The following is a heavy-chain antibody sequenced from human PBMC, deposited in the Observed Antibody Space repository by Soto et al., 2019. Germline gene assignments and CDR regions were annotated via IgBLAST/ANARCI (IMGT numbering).Heavy chain of an antibody. CDR2: IYYSGST. CDR3: ARDYRRRWFGESSGLYGMDV. D-gene: IGHD3-10*01. CDR1: GGSISSGGYY. Sequence: SETLSLTCTVSGGSISSGGYYWSWIRQHPGKGLEWIGYIYYSGSTYYNPSLKSRVTISVDTSKNQFSLKLSSVTAADTAVYYCARDYRRRWFGESSGLYGMDVWGQGTTVTVSS. J-gene: IGHJ6*02. V-gene: IGHV4-31*03.